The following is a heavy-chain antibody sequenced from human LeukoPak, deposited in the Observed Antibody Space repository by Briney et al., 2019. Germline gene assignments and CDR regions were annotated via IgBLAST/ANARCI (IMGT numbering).Heavy chain of an antibody. CDR3: ARAYSSSSDRKYFQH. J-gene: IGHJ1*01. CDR1: GGSISSYY. CDR2: IYTSGST. Sequence: ASETLSLTCTVSGGSISSYYWSWIRQPAGKELEWIGRIYTSGSTNYNPSLKSRVTMSVDTSKNQFSLKLSSVTAADTAAYYCARAYSSSSDRKYFQHWGQGTLVTVSS. D-gene: IGHD6-13*01. V-gene: IGHV4-4*07.